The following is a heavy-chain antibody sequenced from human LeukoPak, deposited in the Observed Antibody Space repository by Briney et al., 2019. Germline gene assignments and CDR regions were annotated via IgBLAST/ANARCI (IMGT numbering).Heavy chain of an antibody. J-gene: IGHJ6*02. V-gene: IGHV3-48*03. CDR2: ISSSGSTI. CDR3: ARYADILTGPVSYYYYGMDV. Sequence: GGSLRLSCAASGFTFSSYEMNWVRQAPGKGLEWVSYISSSGSTIYYADSVKGRFTISRDNAKNSLYLQMNSLRAEDTAVYYCARYADILTGPVSYYYYGMDVWAKGPRSPSP. D-gene: IGHD3-9*01. CDR1: GFTFSSYE.